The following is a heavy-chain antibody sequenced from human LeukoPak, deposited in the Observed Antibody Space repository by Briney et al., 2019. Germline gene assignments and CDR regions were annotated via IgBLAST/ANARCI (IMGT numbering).Heavy chain of an antibody. CDR1: GYTLTELS. CDR3: ATDRPGYSGSWYFDY. D-gene: IGHD5-12*01. J-gene: IGHJ4*02. V-gene: IGHV1-24*01. Sequence: ASVKVSCKVSGYTLTELSMHWVRQAPGKGLEWMGGFDPEDGETIYAQKFQGRVTMTEDTSTDTAYMELSSLRSEDTAVYYCATDRPGYSGSWYFDYWGQGTLVTVSS. CDR2: FDPEDGET.